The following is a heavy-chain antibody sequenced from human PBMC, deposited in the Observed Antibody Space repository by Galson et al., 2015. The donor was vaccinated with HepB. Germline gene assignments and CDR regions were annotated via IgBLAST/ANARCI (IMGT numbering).Heavy chain of an antibody. CDR2: ISSSTIYT. CDR3: AKELSTGVTGTSFY. Sequence: SLRLSCAASGFTFSDYYMSWIRQAPGKGLEWISYISSSTIYTNYADSVKGRFTISRDNVKNSMYLQMNSLRGEDTAVYYCAKELSTGVTGTSFYWGQGTLVTVSS. J-gene: IGHJ4*02. V-gene: IGHV3-11*06. D-gene: IGHD6-19*01. CDR1: GFTFSDYY.